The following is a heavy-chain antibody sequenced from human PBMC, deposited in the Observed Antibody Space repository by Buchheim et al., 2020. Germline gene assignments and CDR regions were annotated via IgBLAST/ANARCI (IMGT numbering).Heavy chain of an antibody. Sequence: QVQLQESGPGLVKPSGTLSLTCAVSGGSISSSNWWSWVRQPPGKGLEWIGEIYHSGSTNYNPSLKSRVTIPVDKSKNQFSLKLSSVTAADTAVYYCARWRGSSSWREVYYYYYGMDVWGQGTT. CDR2: IYHSGST. CDR1: GGSISSSNW. D-gene: IGHD6-13*01. CDR3: ARWRGSSSWREVYYYYYGMDV. V-gene: IGHV4-4*02. J-gene: IGHJ6*02.